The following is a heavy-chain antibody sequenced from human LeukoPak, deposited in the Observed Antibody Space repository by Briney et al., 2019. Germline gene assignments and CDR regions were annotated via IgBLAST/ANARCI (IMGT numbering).Heavy chain of an antibody. CDR2: IYTSGTT. CDR3: ARMFEY. J-gene: IGHJ4*02. Sequence: SETLSLTCTVSGGSISSDNYYWTWIRQPAGKGLEWIGHIYTSGTTNYNPSLKSRVTILLDTSRNQFSLNLNSVTAADTAIYYCARMFEYWGQGTLVTVSS. V-gene: IGHV4-61*09. CDR1: GGSISSDNYY.